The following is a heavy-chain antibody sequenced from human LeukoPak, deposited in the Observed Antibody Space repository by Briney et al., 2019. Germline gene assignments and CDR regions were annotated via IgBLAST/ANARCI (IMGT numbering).Heavy chain of an antibody. CDR2: IYYTGSS. J-gene: IGHJ3*01. V-gene: IGHV4-59*01. CDR3: VRRVVVVTANDKSDAFDV. D-gene: IGHD2-21*02. Sequence: SETLSLTCTVSGGSISSYYWNWIRQPPGEGLEWIGYIYYTGSSNYNPPLKSRVTISLDTSKNQFSLKPSSVTAADTAVYYCVRRVVVVTANDKSDAFDVWGQGTVVTVSS. CDR1: GGSISSYY.